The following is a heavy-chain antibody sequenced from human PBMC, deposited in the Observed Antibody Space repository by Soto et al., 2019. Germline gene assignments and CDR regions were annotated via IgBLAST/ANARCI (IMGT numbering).Heavy chain of an antibody. CDR1: GFTFSSYA. D-gene: IGHD6-13*01. V-gene: IGHV3-23*01. Sequence: EVQLLESGGGLVQPGGSLRLSFAASGFTFSSYAMSWVRQAPGKGLEWVSAISGSGGSTYYADSVKGRFTISRDNSKNALYLQMNSLRAEDTAVYYCAKLDSSSWSLDYWGQGTLVTVSS. J-gene: IGHJ4*02. CDR2: ISGSGGST. CDR3: AKLDSSSWSLDY.